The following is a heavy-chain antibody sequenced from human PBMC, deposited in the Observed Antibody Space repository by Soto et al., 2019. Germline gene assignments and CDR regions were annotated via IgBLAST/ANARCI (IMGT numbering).Heavy chain of an antibody. J-gene: IGHJ4*02. Sequence: ASVKVSCKASGYTFTSYGISWVRQAPGQGLEWMGWISAYNGNTNYAQKLQGRVTMTTDTSTSTAYMELRSLRSDDTAVYYCARGPPAAVGLYDSSGLDPAAFDYWGQGTLVTVS. CDR1: GYTFTSYG. V-gene: IGHV1-18*01. D-gene: IGHD3-22*01. CDR2: ISAYNGNT. CDR3: ARGPPAAVGLYDSSGLDPAAFDY.